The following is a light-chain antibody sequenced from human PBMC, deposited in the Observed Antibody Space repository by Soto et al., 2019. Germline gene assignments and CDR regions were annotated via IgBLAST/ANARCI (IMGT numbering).Light chain of an antibody. Sequence: QPVLTQSPSASASLGASVKLTCTLSSGHSNYAIAWHQQQPEKGPRYLMKVNSGGSHIKGDGIPDRFSGSSSGAERYLTISSLQSEDEADYYCQTWGTGIVIFGGGTKLTVL. V-gene: IGLV4-69*01. CDR1: SGHSNYA. J-gene: IGLJ2*01. CDR3: QTWGTGIVI. CDR2: VNSGGSH.